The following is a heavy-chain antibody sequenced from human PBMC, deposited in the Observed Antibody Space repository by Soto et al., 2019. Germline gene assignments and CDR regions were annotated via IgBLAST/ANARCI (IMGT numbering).Heavy chain of an antibody. CDR3: ASDEDIVVVPAVSY. Sequence: GGSLRLSCAASGFTFSDYYMSWIRQAPGKGLEWVSYISSSGSTIYYADSVKGRFTISRDNAKNSLYLQMNSLRAEDTAVYYCASDEDIVVVPAVSYWGQGTLVTVSS. D-gene: IGHD2-2*01. J-gene: IGHJ4*02. V-gene: IGHV3-11*01. CDR1: GFTFSDYY. CDR2: ISSSGSTI.